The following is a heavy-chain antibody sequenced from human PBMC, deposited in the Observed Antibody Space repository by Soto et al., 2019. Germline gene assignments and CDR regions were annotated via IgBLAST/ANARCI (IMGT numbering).Heavy chain of an antibody. CDR1: GASVSGFY. CDR2: IYATGTT. Sequence: SETLSLTCTVSGASVSGFYWSWIRKSAGKGLEWIGRIYATGTTDYNPSLKSRVMMSVDTSKKQFSLKLRSVTAADTAVYYCVRDGTKTLWDWFDPWGQGISVTVSS. J-gene: IGHJ5*02. CDR3: VRDGTKTLWDWFDP. V-gene: IGHV4-4*07. D-gene: IGHD1-1*01.